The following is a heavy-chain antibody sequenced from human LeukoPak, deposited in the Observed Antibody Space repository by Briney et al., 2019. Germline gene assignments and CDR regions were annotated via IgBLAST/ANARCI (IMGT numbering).Heavy chain of an antibody. J-gene: IGHJ4*02. D-gene: IGHD6-25*01. V-gene: IGHV3-48*03. CDR2: LSSSGSAF. CDR3: ARDQSGDY. CDR1: GFTFRSYE. Sequence: GGSLTLSCEDSGFTFRSYEMNWVRQAPGKGLEWIAYLSSSGSAFSYADSVKGRFTIARDNSKNTVYLQMNSLRAEDTAVYYCARDQSGDYWGQGTLVTVSS.